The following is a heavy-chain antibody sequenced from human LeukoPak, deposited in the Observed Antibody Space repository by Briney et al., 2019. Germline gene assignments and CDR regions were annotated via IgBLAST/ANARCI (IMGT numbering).Heavy chain of an antibody. D-gene: IGHD3-10*01. CDR1: GYTFTSYG. V-gene: IGHV1-18*03. Sequence: GASVKVSCKASGYTFTSYGISWVRQAPGQGLEWMGWISAYNGNTNYAQKLQGRVTMTTDTSTSTAYMELSSLRSEDMAVYYCARDPYYYGSGSSELDYWGQGTLVTVSS. CDR2: ISAYNGNT. CDR3: ARDPYYYGSGSSELDY. J-gene: IGHJ4*02.